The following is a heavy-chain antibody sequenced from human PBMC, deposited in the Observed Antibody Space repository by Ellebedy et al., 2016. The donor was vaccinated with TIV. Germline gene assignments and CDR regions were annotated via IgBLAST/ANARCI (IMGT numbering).Heavy chain of an antibody. J-gene: IGHJ4*02. CDR2: IHPSASTA. CDR3: ARSYTLVREWDF. CDR1: GYFFTTYY. V-gene: IGHV1-46*01. D-gene: IGHD3-10*01. Sequence: AASVKVSCKASGYFFTTYYIHWVRQAPGQGLEWMGIIHPSASTANHAQKFQGRVTMTSDTSTSTVYMELNSLRSEDTAVYYCARSYTLVREWDFWGQGTLVTVSS.